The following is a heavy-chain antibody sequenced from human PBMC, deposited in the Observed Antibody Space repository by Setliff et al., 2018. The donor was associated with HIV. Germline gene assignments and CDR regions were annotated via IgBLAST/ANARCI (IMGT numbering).Heavy chain of an antibody. Sequence: TSETLSLTCAVYGGSFSGYYWSWIRQPPGKGLEWIGEINHSGSTNYKPALESRAAISLDTSMNQFSLKLSSVTAADTAVYYCARGQLRYLANDYYFDYWGQGTLVTVSS. CDR3: ARGQLRYLANDYYFDY. CDR1: GGSFSGYY. J-gene: IGHJ4*02. D-gene: IGHD3-9*01. V-gene: IGHV4-34*01. CDR2: INHSGST.